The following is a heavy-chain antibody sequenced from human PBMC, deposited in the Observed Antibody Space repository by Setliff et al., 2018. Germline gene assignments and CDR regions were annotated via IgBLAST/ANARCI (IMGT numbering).Heavy chain of an antibody. J-gene: IGHJ6*03. V-gene: IGHV1-18*01. CDR3: ARSPPNRGVGQGHHMDV. D-gene: IGHD1-26*01. CDR1: GYIFNTFG. CDR2: ISPYNGGT. Sequence: GASVKVSCKASGYIFNTFGISWVRRAPGQGLEWIGWISPYNGGTKYAQKLKDRVTMTTDTSTSTAFLEVRSLGSDDTAVYYCARSPPNRGVGQGHHMDVWGKGTTVTVSS.